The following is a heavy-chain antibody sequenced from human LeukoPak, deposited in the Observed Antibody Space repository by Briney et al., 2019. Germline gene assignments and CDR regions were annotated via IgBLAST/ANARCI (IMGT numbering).Heavy chain of an antibody. CDR2: ISGSGGST. J-gene: IGHJ3*02. CDR1: GFTVSSNY. Sequence: GGSLRLSCAASGFTVSSNYMSWVRQAPGKGLEWVSAISGSGGSTYYADSVKGRFTISRDNSKNTLYLQMNSLRAEDTAVYYCAIRDLRITMRAFDIWGQGTMVTVSS. D-gene: IGHD3-22*01. V-gene: IGHV3-23*01. CDR3: AIRDLRITMRAFDI.